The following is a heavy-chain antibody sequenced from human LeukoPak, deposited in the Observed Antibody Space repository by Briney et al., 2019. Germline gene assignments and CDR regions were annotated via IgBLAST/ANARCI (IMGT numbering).Heavy chain of an antibody. V-gene: IGHV6-1*01. CDR2: AYYRSKWFN. Sequence: SQTLSLTCAISGDSVSSNSAAWNWIRQSPSRGLEWLGRAYYRSKWFNDYALSVKSRITINPDTSKNQFSLQLNSVTPEDTAVYYCAGGLLLSDICVDSFNIWGQGTMVTVSS. CDR3: AGGLLLSDICVDSFNI. D-gene: IGHD3-3*02. J-gene: IGHJ3*02. CDR1: GDSVSSNSAA.